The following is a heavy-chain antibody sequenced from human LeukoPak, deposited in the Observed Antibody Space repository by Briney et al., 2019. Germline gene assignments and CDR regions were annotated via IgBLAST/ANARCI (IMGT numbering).Heavy chain of an antibody. CDR1: GITFSNYE. V-gene: IGHV3-30*18. D-gene: IGHD3-22*01. J-gene: IGHJ4*02. Sequence: QPGGSLRLSCAASGITFSNYEFHWVRQAPGKGPQWVAVISKDGDYEYSIDSEKGRFTISRDNSKNMVYLQMSSLTVEDTAVYYCAKSSYYDSSGFYREYYFDYWGQGTLVPVSS. CDR3: AKSSYYDSSGFYREYYFDY. CDR2: ISKDGDYE.